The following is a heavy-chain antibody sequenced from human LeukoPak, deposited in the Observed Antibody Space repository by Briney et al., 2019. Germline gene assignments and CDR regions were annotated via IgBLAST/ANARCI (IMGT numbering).Heavy chain of an antibody. CDR2: ISSSSTYI. CDR1: GFTLNNAW. Sequence: GGSLRLSCAASGFTLNNAWMNWVRQAPGKGLEFVSSISSSSTYIYYADSVKGRFTISRDDAKNSLYLQMNNLRAEDTALYYCARDQRGGTYSDYWGQGTLVTVSS. D-gene: IGHD1-26*01. V-gene: IGHV3-21*01. CDR3: ARDQRGGTYSDY. J-gene: IGHJ4*02.